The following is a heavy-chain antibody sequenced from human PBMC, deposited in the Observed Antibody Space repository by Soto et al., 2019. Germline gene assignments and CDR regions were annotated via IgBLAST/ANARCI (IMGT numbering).Heavy chain of an antibody. V-gene: IGHV4-30-4*01. CDR2: IYYSGST. J-gene: IGHJ6*04. CDR3: ASRYYDILTGYRTMDV. CDR1: GGSISSGDYY. Sequence: SETLSLTCTVSGGSISSGDYYWGWIRQPPGKGLEWIGYIYYSGSTYYNPSLKSRVTISVDTSKNQFSLKLSSVTAADTAVYYCASRYYDILTGYRTMDVWGKGTTVTVSS. D-gene: IGHD3-9*01.